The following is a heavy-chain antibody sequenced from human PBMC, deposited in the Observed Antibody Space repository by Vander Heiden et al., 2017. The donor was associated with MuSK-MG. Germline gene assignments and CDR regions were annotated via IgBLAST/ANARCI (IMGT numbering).Heavy chain of an antibody. CDR3: AKLTSSGEEGIFDH. V-gene: IGHV3-43*01. CDR1: GFPFDDYT. J-gene: IGHJ4*02. Sequence: EVHLVESGGAVVQPGGSLRLSCAASGFPFDDYTMHWVRQPPGKGLEWVSLISWDGDLTYYADSVKGRFTISRDNSKNSLYLQMNSLTTEDTALYFCAKLTSSGEEGIFDHWGQGTLVTVSS. D-gene: IGHD6-19*01. CDR2: ISWDGDLT.